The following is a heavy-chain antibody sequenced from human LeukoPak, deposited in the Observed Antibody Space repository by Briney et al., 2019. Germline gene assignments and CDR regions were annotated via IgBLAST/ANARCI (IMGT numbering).Heavy chain of an antibody. J-gene: IGHJ4*02. CDR2: ISDSAGKT. Sequence: GGSLRLSCAVSGITLSSYGMSWVRQAPGKGLEWVAGISDSAGKTNYADSVKGRFTISRDSPKNTLYLQMNSLRAGDTAVYFCAKRGVVIRVILVGFHKEAYYFDSWGQGALVTVSS. CDR3: AKRGVVIRVILVGFHKEAYYFDS. V-gene: IGHV3-23*01. D-gene: IGHD3-22*01. CDR1: GITLSSYG.